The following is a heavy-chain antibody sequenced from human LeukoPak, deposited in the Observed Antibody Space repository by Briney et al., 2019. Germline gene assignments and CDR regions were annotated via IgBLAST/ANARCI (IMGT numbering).Heavy chain of an antibody. J-gene: IGHJ6*03. CDR1: GGSFSGYY. Sequence: SETLSLTCAVYGGSFSGYYWSWIRQPPGKGLEWIGEINHSGSTNYNPSLKSRVTISVDTSKNQFSLKLSSVTAADTAVYYCAREAVTKIYYYYYMDVWGKGTTVTISS. V-gene: IGHV4-34*01. CDR3: AREAVTKIYYYYYMDV. CDR2: INHSGST. D-gene: IGHD4-17*01.